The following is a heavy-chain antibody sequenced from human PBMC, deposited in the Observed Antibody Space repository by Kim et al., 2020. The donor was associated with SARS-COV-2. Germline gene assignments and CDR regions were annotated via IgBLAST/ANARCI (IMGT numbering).Heavy chain of an antibody. CDR1: GWSFSGYY. CDR3: ARGHYYYDSSGYYLYYYYGMDV. D-gene: IGHD3-22*01. J-gene: IGHJ6*02. CDR2: INHSGST. V-gene: IGHV4-34*01. Sequence: SETLSLTCAVYGWSFSGYYWSWIRQPPGKGLEWIGEINHSGSTNYNPSLKSRVTISVETSKNQFSLKLSSVTAADTAVYYCARGHYYYDSSGYYLYYYYGMDVWGQGTTVTVAS.